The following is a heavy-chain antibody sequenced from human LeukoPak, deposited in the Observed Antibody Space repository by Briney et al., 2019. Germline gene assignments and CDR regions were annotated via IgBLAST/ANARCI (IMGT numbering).Heavy chain of an antibody. CDR2: INPSGGST. Sequence: ASVKVSCKASGYTFTSYYMHWVRQAPGQGLEWMGIINPSGGSTNYAQKFQGRVTMTRDTSTSTVYMELSSLRSEDTAVYYCARADYINPFDYWGQGTLVTVSS. CDR3: ARADYINPFDY. V-gene: IGHV1-46*01. J-gene: IGHJ4*02. D-gene: IGHD4-11*01. CDR1: GYTFTSYY.